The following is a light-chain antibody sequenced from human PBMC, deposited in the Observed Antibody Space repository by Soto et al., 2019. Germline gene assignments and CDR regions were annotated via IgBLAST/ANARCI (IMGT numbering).Light chain of an antibody. CDR3: QSYDSGLSAFYV. J-gene: IGLJ1*01. Sequence: QSVLTQPPSVSGAPGQSVTISCTWISSNIGAGYDVHWYQQLPGTAPKLLIYHNSDRPSGVPDRFSGSKSGTSASLAITGLQAEDEADYYCQSYDSGLSAFYVFGTGTKVTVL. CDR2: HNS. V-gene: IGLV1-40*01. CDR1: SSNIGAGYD.